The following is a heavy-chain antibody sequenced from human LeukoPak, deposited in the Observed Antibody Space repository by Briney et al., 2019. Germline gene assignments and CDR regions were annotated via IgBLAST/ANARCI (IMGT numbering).Heavy chain of an antibody. J-gene: IGHJ4*02. V-gene: IGHV4-59*08. D-gene: IGHD4-17*01. CDR1: GGSISSYY. Sequence: SETLSLTCTVSGGSISSYYWSWIRQPPGKGLEWIGYIYYSGSTNYNPSLKSRATISVDTSKNQFSLKLSSVTAADTAVYFCAKMGNPATVTTDYWGQGTLVTVSS. CDR3: AKMGNPATVTTDY. CDR2: IYYSGST.